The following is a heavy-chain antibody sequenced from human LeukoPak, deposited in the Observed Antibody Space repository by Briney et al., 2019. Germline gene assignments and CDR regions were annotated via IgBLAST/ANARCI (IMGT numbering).Heavy chain of an antibody. J-gene: IGHJ4*02. Sequence: GGSLRLSCAASGFTFSDYYMSWIRQAPGKGLEWVSYISSSSSTIYYADSVKGRFTISRDNAKNSLYLQMNILRAEDAAVYYCARDLEQQSFDYWGQGTLVTVSS. CDR2: ISSSSSTI. CDR3: ARDLEQQSFDY. CDR1: GFTFSDYY. D-gene: IGHD6-13*01. V-gene: IGHV3-11*01.